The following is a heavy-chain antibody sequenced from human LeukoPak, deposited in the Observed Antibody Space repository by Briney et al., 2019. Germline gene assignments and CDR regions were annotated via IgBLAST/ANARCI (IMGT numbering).Heavy chain of an antibody. CDR1: GFTFSSYA. CDR2: IFNSGGAT. Sequence: GGSLRLSCAASGFTFSSYAMSWVRQAPGKGLEWVSGIFNSGGATYRADSERGGFTISRDNTKNTLYLQMNSVRAEDTAVYFCAKGRSSSGYSSLDYWGQGTLVTVSS. J-gene: IGHJ4*02. CDR3: AKGRSSSGYSSLDY. V-gene: IGHV3-23*05. D-gene: IGHD5-12*01.